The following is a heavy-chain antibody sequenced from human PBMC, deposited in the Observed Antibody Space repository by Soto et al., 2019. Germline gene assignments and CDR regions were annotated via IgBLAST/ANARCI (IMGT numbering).Heavy chain of an antibody. CDR2: IYYSGST. J-gene: IGHJ4*02. CDR1: GGSISSYY. D-gene: IGHD3-3*02. CDR3: ASGPHISAFDY. Sequence: KTSETLSLTCTFSGGSISSYYWSWIRQPPGKGLEWIGYIYYSGSTNYTPSLKSRVTISVDTSKNQFSLKLSSVTAADTAVYYCASGPHISAFDYWGQGTLVTVSS. V-gene: IGHV4-59*01.